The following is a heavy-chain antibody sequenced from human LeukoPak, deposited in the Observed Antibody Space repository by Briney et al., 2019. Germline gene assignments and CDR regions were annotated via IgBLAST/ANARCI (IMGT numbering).Heavy chain of an antibody. V-gene: IGHV5-51*01. Sequence: GESLKISCKGSGYSFTSYWIGWVRQMPGKGLEWMGIIYPGDSETRYSPSFQGQVTISADKSISTAYLQWSSLKASDTAMYYCARQPSTVTTIRSGLDYWGQGTLVTVSS. D-gene: IGHD4-17*01. CDR1: GYSFTSYW. J-gene: IGHJ4*02. CDR3: ARQPSTVTTIRSGLDY. CDR2: IYPGDSET.